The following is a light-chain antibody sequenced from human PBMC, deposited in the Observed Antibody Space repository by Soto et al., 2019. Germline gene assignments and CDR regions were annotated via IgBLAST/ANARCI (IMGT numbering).Light chain of an antibody. J-gene: IGKJ2*01. CDR1: QGISRY. Sequence: DIQLNQSPSFLSASVGDRVTITCRASQGISRYLAWYQQEPGKAPKLLIYVASTLQSGVPSKFSGSGSGTEFTLTISSLQPEDFATYYCQQLSSYPYTFGQGTKLEIK. V-gene: IGKV1-9*01. CDR2: VAS. CDR3: QQLSSYPYT.